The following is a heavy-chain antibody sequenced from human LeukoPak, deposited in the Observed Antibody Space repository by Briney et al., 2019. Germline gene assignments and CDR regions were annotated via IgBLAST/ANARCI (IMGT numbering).Heavy chain of an antibody. V-gene: IGHV3-30*04. J-gene: IGHJ6*02. CDR3: ARDRGIVVVVAATLDSYYYYGMDV. D-gene: IGHD2-15*01. CDR2: ISYDGSNK. CDR1: GFTFSSYA. Sequence: GGSLRLSCAASGFTFSSYAMHWVRQAPGKGLEWVAVISYDGSNKYYADSVKGRFTISRDNSKNTLYLQMNSMSAEDTAVYYCARDRGIVVVVAATLDSYYYYGMDVWGQGTTVTVSS.